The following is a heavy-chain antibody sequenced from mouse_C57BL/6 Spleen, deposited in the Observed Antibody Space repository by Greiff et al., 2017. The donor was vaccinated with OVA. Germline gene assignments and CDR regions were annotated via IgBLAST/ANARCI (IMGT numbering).Heavy chain of an antibody. CDR2: ISYDGSN. J-gene: IGHJ4*01. V-gene: IGHV3-6*01. CDR3: ERTTVPVEGDDMDY. D-gene: IGHD1-1*01. CDR1: GYSITSGYY. Sequence: EVKLVESGPGLVKPSQSLSLTCSVTGYSITSGYYWNWIRQFPGNKLEWMGYISYDGSNNYNPSLKNQISITRDTSKNQFFLKLNSVTTEDAATDDCERTTVPVEGDDMDYWGQGTSVTVSS.